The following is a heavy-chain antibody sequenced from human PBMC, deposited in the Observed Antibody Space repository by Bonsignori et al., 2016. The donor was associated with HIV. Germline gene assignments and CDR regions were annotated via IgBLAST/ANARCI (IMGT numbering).Heavy chain of an antibody. V-gene: IGHV3-30-3*01. J-gene: IGHJ4*02. CDR3: ARYPQYEPLDY. D-gene: IGHD1-14*01. Sequence: WIRQPPGKGLEWVAFVSYDGSRQDYADSVKGRFTVSRDNAKTTIYLQMNSLRVEDTAVYYCARYPQYEPLDYWGQGALVTVSS. CDR2: VSYDGSRQ.